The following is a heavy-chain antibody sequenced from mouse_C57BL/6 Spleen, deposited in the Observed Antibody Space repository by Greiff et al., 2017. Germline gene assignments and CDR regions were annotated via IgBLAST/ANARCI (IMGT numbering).Heavy chain of an antibody. J-gene: IGHJ1*03. CDR3: ARAEEGPQYFDV. V-gene: IGHV1-69*01. CDR1: GYTFTSYW. Sequence: VQLQQPGAELVMPGASVKLSCKASGYTFTSYWMHWVKQRPGQGLEWIGEIDPSDSYTNYNQKFKGKSTLTVDKSSSTAYMQLSSLTSEDSAVYYCARAEEGPQYFDVWGKGTTVTVSS. CDR2: IDPSDSYT.